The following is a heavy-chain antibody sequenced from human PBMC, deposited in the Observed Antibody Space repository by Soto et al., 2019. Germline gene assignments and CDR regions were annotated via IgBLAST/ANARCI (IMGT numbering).Heavy chain of an antibody. J-gene: IGHJ6*02. CDR3: ARDSEPFSGYYYGGDYYYYGMAV. CDR2: ISSSSSYI. CDR1: GFTFSSYS. V-gene: IGHV3-21*01. D-gene: IGHD5-12*01. Sequence: GSLRLSCAASGFTFSSYSMNWVRQAPGKGLEWVSSISSSSSYIYYADSVKGRFTISRDNAKNSLYLQVNSLRAEDTAVYYCARDSEPFSGYYYGGDYYYYGMAVWGQGSTVTVSS.